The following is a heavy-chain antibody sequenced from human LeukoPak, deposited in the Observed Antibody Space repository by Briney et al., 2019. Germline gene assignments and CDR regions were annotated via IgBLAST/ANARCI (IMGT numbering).Heavy chain of an antibody. D-gene: IGHD1-26*01. V-gene: IGHV3-48*01. Sequence: GGSLRLSCGASAYTFSGYSMNGVRQAPGKGLECISYNSGRSSTIYCADSVRGRFTICRDNAKNSMYLKMNSLRAEDTAVYYCARDRLTSGSYFFDYWGQGTLVTVSS. J-gene: IGHJ4*02. CDR2: NSGRSSTI. CDR1: AYTFSGYS. CDR3: ARDRLTSGSYFFDY.